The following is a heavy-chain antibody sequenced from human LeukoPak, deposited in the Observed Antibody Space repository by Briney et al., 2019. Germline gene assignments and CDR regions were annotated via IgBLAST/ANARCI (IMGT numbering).Heavy chain of an antibody. CDR1: GYTFTSYY. CDR2: INPSGGNT. CDR3: ARDTAPGMVRGAGSDY. V-gene: IGHV1-46*01. D-gene: IGHD3-10*01. J-gene: IGHJ4*02. Sequence: ASVKVSCKASGYTFTSYYMHWVRQAPGQGLEWMGIINPSGGNTNYAQKLQGRVTMTTDTSTSTAYMELRSLRSDDTAVYYCARDTAPGMVRGAGSDYWGQGTLVTVSS.